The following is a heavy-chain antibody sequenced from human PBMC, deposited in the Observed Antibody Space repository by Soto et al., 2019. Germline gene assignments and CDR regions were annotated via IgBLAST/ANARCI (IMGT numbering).Heavy chain of an antibody. Sequence: PSETLSLTCTVSGGSISSSSYYWGWIRQPPGKGLEWIGSIYYSGSTYYNPSLKSRVTISVDTSKNQFSLKLSSVTAADTAVYYCATHVEGYCSGGSCYSGPNWFDPWGQGTLVTVSS. J-gene: IGHJ5*02. CDR3: ATHVEGYCSGGSCYSGPNWFDP. CDR1: GGSISSSSYY. D-gene: IGHD2-15*01. CDR2: IYYSGST. V-gene: IGHV4-39*01.